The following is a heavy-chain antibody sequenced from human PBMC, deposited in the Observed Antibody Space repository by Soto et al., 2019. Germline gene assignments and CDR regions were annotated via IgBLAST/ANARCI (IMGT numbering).Heavy chain of an antibody. D-gene: IGHD5-12*01. CDR2: ISAYNGNT. Sequence: ASVKVSCKASGYTFTSYGISWVRQAPGQGLEWTGWISAYNGNTNYAQKLQGRVTMTTDTSTSTAYMELRSLRSDDTAVYYCARQYSGYDSGYYYYGMDVWGQGTKVTVSS. CDR3: ARQYSGYDSGYYYYGMDV. V-gene: IGHV1-18*01. CDR1: GYTFTSYG. J-gene: IGHJ6*02.